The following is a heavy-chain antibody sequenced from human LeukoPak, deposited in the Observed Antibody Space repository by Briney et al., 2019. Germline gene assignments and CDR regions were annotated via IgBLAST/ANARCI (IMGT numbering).Heavy chain of an antibody. D-gene: IGHD2-15*01. J-gene: IGHJ4*02. CDR3: ARDRGGFTYGEYYFDY. V-gene: IGHV4-61*01. Sequence: SETLSLTCTVSGGSVSNDNHCWSWIRQPPGKGLEWIGYVNYSGSTKYNPSLKSRVSISADTSRSQVSLKLSSVAAVDTAVYYCARDRGGFTYGEYYFDYWGQGSLVTVSS. CDR1: GGSVSNDNHC. CDR2: VNYSGST.